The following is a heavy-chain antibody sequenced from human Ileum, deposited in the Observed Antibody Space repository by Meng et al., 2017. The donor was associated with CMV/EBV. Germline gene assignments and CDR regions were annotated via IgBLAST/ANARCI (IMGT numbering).Heavy chain of an antibody. CDR3: ARGHALRFLEWDY. CDR2: IKHDESEK. D-gene: IGHD3-3*01. V-gene: IGHV3-7*01. CDR1: GFTFRTYW. J-gene: IGHJ4*02. Sequence: RLSCAASGFTFRTYWMSWVRQAPGKGLEWVASIKHDESEKYYQGSVRGRFTISRDNAKSSLYMEMHSLRADDTAVYYCARGHALRFLEWDYWGQGSLVTVSS.